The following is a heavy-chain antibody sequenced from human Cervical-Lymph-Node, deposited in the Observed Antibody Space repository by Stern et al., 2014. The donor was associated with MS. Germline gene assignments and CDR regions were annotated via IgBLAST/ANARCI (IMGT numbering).Heavy chain of an antibody. CDR3: AGHGVADTVLDL. CDR2: IYPGDSDT. J-gene: IGHJ5*02. D-gene: IGHD3-3*01. Sequence: EVQLVESGAEVKKPGESLTISCKGSGYAFTHYWIGWVRQMPGKGLEWMGIIYPGDSDTSYTASFQGRVTISADQSTSSAFMQRSSLKASDTAMYCCAGHGVADTVLDLWGQGTLVTVSS. V-gene: IGHV5-51*01. CDR1: GYAFTHYW.